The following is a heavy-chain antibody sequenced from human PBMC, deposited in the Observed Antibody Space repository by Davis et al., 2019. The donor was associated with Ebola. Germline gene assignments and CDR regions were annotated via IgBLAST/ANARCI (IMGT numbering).Heavy chain of an antibody. D-gene: IGHD1-26*01. V-gene: IGHV4-59*08. Sequence: MPSETLSLTCGVYGGSFSGYYWGWIRQPPGKGLEWIGYIYYSGSTNYNPSLKSRVTISVDTSKNQFSLKLSSATAADTAVYYCARPWYSGTYYDAYDIWGQGTMVAVSS. CDR2: IYYSGST. J-gene: IGHJ3*02. CDR1: GGSFSGYY. CDR3: ARPWYSGTYYDAYDI.